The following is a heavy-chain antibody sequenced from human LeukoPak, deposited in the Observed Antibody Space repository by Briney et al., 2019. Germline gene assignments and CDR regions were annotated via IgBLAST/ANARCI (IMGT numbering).Heavy chain of an antibody. CDR2: INPSGGST. J-gene: IGHJ4*02. CDR3: ARIFGSSGWVFDY. D-gene: IGHD6-19*01. CDR1: GYTFTSYA. Sequence: ASVKVSCKASGYTFTSYAMNWVRQAPGQGLEWMGIINPSGGSTSYAQKFQGRVTMTRDTSTSTVYMELSSLRSGDTAVYYCARIFGSSGWVFDYWGQGTLVTVSS. V-gene: IGHV1-46*01.